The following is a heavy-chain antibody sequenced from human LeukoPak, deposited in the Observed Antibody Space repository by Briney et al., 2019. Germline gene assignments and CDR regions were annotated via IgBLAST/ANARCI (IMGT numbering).Heavy chain of an antibody. J-gene: IGHJ4*02. Sequence: ASVKVSCKASGYPFTGYYMHWVRQAPGQGLEWMGWINSNSGATDYAQKFQGRVTMTRDTSISTAYMELSSLRSDDTAVYFCASGANVAYWGQGTLVTVSS. D-gene: IGHD4/OR15-4a*01. CDR3: ASGANVAY. V-gene: IGHV1-2*02. CDR2: INSNSGAT. CDR1: GYPFTGYY.